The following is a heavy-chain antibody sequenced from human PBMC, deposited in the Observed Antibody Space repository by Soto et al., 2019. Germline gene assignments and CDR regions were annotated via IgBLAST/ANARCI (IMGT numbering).Heavy chain of an antibody. J-gene: IGHJ4*02. D-gene: IGHD3-3*01. V-gene: IGHV4-59*01. Sequence: SETLSLTCTVSGGSISSYYWSWIRQPPGKGLEWIGYIYYSGSTNYNPSLKSRVTISVDTSKNQFSLKLSSVTAADTAVYYCARVVKTIFGVVIIDYWGQGTLVTVSS. CDR2: IYYSGST. CDR1: GGSISSYY. CDR3: ARVVKTIFGVVIIDY.